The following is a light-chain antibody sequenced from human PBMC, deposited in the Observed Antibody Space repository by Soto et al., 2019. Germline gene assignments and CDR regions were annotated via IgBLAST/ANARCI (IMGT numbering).Light chain of an antibody. CDR1: SSNIGSNY. Sequence: QAVVTQPPSASGTPGQRVTISCSGSSSNIGSNYVYWYQQFPGTAPKLLIYRNNQRPSGVPDRFSGSKSGTSASLAISGLRSEDEADYYCAVWDDSLSGPVFGGGTKLTVL. V-gene: IGLV1-47*01. CDR3: AVWDDSLSGPV. CDR2: RNN. J-gene: IGLJ3*02.